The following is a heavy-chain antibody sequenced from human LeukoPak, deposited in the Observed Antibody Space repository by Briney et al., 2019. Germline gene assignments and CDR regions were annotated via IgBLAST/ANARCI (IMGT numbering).Heavy chain of an antibody. CDR1: GGSISSGGYY. D-gene: IGHD6-25*01. CDR3: ARVSVVAALFDP. V-gene: IGHV4-31*03. J-gene: IGHJ5*02. CDR2: IYYSGST. Sequence: SQTLSFTCTVSGGSISSGGYYWSWIRQHPGKGLEWIGYIYYSGSTYYNPSLKSRVTISVDTSKNQFSLKLSSVTAADTAVYYCARVSVVAALFDPWGQGTLVTVSS.